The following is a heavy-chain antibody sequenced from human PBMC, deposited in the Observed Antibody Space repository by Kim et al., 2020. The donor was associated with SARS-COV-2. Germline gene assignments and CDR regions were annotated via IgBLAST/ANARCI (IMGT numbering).Heavy chain of an antibody. V-gene: IGHV3-23*01. Sequence: ADSVKGRFTTFRDNSKNTLYLQMQSLKAEDTAVDYCAKASSSVIARSFNSWGQGTLVTVSS. CDR3: AKASSSVIARSFNS. J-gene: IGHJ5*01. D-gene: IGHD2-21*01.